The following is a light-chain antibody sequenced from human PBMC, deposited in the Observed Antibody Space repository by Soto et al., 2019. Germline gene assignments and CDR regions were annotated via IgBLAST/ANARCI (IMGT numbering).Light chain of an antibody. CDR2: DVS. V-gene: IGLV2-14*01. CDR1: SSDVGGYNY. CDR3: SSYTRSSFYV. Sequence: QSALTQPASVSGSPGQSITISCTGTSSDVGGYNYVSWHQQHPGKAPKLMMYDVSNRPSGVSNRFSGSKSGNTASLTISGLQAEDEADYYCSSYTRSSFYVVGTGTKVTVL. J-gene: IGLJ1*01.